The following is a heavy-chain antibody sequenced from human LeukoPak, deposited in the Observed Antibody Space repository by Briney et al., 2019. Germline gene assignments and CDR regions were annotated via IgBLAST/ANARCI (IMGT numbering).Heavy chain of an antibody. V-gene: IGHV4-59*01. Sequence: SETLSLTCTVSGGSISSYYWSWIRQPPGKGLEWIGYIYYSGSINYNPSLKSRVTISVDTSKNQFSLKLSSVTAADTAVYYCARGAGYSGYYYYYYYMDVWGKGTTVTVSS. CDR2: IYYSGSI. J-gene: IGHJ6*03. D-gene: IGHD5-12*01. CDR3: ARGAGYSGYYYYYYYMDV. CDR1: GGSISSYY.